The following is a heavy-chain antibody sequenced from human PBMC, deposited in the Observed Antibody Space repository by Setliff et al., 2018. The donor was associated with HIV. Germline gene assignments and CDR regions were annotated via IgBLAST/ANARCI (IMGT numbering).Heavy chain of an antibody. CDR1: GFTFKFYA. Sequence: GGSLRLSCAASGFTFKFYAMTWVRQAPGRGLEWVSSISGSGSTTYYADSVKGRFTISRDNSKNTLYLQMNSLRADDTAVYYCANRLNYIVATDYWGQGTLVTVSS. J-gene: IGHJ4*02. CDR2: ISGSGSTT. CDR3: ANRLNYIVATDY. D-gene: IGHD5-12*01. V-gene: IGHV3-23*01.